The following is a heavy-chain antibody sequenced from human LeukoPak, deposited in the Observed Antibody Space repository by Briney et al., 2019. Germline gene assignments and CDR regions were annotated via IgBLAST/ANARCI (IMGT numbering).Heavy chain of an antibody. Sequence: ASETLSLTCTVPGGSISSYYWSWIRKPPGKGLDWIGYIYYSGTTNYNPSLKSRVTISVDTSKNQFSLKLSSVTAADTAVYYSAREYSSSSGRRAFDVWGQGTMVTVSS. CDR3: AREYSSSSGRRAFDV. V-gene: IGHV4-59*08. J-gene: IGHJ3*01. D-gene: IGHD6-6*01. CDR1: GGSISSYY. CDR2: IYYSGTT.